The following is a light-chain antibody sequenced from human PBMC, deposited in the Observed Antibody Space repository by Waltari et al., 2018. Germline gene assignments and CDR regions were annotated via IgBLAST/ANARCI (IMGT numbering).Light chain of an antibody. CDR2: GAS. Sequence: EIVMTQSPATLSVSPGERATLSCMASQSVSRNLAWYQQKPGQAPRLLIYGASTRATGIPARFSGSGSGTEFTLTISSLQSEDFAVYYCQQYNNWPPLTFGGGTKVEIK. CDR3: QQYNNWPPLT. CDR1: QSVSRN. V-gene: IGKV3-15*01. J-gene: IGKJ4*01.